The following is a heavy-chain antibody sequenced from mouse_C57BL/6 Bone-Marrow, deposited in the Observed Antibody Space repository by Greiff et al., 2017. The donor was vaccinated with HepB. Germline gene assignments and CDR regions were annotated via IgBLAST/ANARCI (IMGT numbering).Heavy chain of an antibody. CDR1: GFTFSTSG. CDR3: ARDRFDYYFDD. CDR2: INAGGTYT. V-gene: IGHV5-6*01. Sequence: EVKLMESGGDLVKPGGSLKLSCAASGFTFSTSGMSWVRQTPDKRLEWVAAINAGGTYTYYANSLRGRFTISRDTAKNTLFLLMSSLKSEDSAIYYCARDRFDYYFDDWGQGTTLTVSS. J-gene: IGHJ2*01. D-gene: IGHD2-14*01.